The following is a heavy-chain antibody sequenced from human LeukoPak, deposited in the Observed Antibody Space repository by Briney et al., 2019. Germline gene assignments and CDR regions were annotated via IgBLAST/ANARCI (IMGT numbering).Heavy chain of an antibody. CDR3: AKLPPGILDY. D-gene: IGHD3-10*01. J-gene: IGHJ4*02. Sequence: GRSLRLSCAASGFTFSSYGMHWVRQAPGKGLEWVAVISYDGSNKYYADSVKGRFTISRDNSKNTLYLQMNSLRAEDTAVYYCAKLPPGILDYWGQGTLVTVSS. V-gene: IGHV3-30*18. CDR2: ISYDGSNK. CDR1: GFTFSSYG.